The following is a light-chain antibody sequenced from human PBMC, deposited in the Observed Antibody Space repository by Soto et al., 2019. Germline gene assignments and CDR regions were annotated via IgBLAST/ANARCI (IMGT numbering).Light chain of an antibody. J-gene: IGKJ2*01. CDR2: WAS. Sequence: DIVMTQSPDSLAVPLGERATINCKSSQTVLLSSNIKNYLGWYQQKPGQAPKLLIYWASTRESGVPDRFSGSGSGTDFTLTISSLQAEDVAVYYCQQYYSTPKTFGQGTKLEIK. V-gene: IGKV4-1*01. CDR1: QTVLLSSNIKNY. CDR3: QQYYSTPKT.